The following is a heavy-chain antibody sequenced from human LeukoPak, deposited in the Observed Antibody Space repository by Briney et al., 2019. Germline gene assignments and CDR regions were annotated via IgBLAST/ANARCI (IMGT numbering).Heavy chain of an antibody. V-gene: IGHV4-59*11. CDR1: GGSISTHY. Sequence: PSETLSLTCTVSGGSISTHYWSWIRQPPGKGLEWIGYIYYSGTTNYNPSLKSRVTISVDTSKNQFSLQLSSVTDADTAVYYCARDGYSGYGGWDSWGQGTLVTVSS. D-gene: IGHD5-12*01. J-gene: IGHJ4*02. CDR2: IYYSGTT. CDR3: ARDGYSGYGGWDS.